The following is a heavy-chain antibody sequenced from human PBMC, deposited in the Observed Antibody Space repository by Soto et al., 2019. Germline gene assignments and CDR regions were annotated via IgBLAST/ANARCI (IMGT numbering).Heavy chain of an antibody. CDR3: AKDKGIRYYYYGMEV. Sequence: EVQLVESGGVVVQPGGSLRLSCAASGFTFDDYTMHWVRQAPGKGLEWVSLISWDGGSTYYADSVKGRFTISRDNSKNSLYLQMNSLRTEDTALYYCAKDKGIRYYYYGMEVWGQGTTVTVSS. V-gene: IGHV3-43*01. D-gene: IGHD6-13*01. CDR2: ISWDGGST. CDR1: GFTFDDYT. J-gene: IGHJ6*02.